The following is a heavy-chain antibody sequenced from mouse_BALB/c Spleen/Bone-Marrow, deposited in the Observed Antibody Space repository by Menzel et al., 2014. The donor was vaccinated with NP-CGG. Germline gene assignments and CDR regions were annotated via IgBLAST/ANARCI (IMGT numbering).Heavy chain of an antibody. CDR1: GFSFTNYG. V-gene: IGHV2-9*02. J-gene: IGHJ3*01. CDR3: ASYYRYDGAY. Sequence: VQRVESGPGLVAPSQSLSITCTVSGFSFTNYGVHWVRQPPGKGLEWLGVIWAGGSTNYNSALMSRLTISKDNSKSQVFLKMSSLQTDDTAMYYCASYYRYDGAYWGQGTLVTVSA. CDR2: IWAGGST. D-gene: IGHD2-14*01.